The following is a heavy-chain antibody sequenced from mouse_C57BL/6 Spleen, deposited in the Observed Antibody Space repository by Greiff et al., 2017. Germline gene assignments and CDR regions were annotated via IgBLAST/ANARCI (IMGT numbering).Heavy chain of an antibody. D-gene: IGHD4-1*01. Sequence: QVQLKESGAELVKPGASVKISCKASGYAFSSYWMNWVKQRPGKGLEWIGQIYPGDGDTNYNGKFKGKATLTADKSSSTAYMQLSSLTSEDSAVYVCARPSNWDWFAYWGQGTLVTVSA. CDR1: GYAFSSYW. J-gene: IGHJ3*01. CDR3: ARPSNWDWFAY. V-gene: IGHV1-80*01. CDR2: IYPGDGDT.